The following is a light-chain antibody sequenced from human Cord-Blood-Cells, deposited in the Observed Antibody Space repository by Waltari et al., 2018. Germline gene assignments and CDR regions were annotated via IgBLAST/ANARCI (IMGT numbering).Light chain of an antibody. V-gene: IGKV1-9*01. CDR3: QQLNSYPPT. CDR1: QGISSY. J-gene: IGKJ1*01. Sequence: IQLTQSPSSLSASVGDRVTITCRASQGISSYLAWYQQKPGKAPKLLIYAASTLQSGVPSRVSGSGSGTDFTLTISILQPEDFATYYCQQLNSYPPTFGQGTKVEIK. CDR2: AAS.